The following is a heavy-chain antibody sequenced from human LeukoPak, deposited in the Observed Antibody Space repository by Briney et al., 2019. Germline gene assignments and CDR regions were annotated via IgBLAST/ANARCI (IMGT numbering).Heavy chain of an antibody. V-gene: IGHV3-21*01. Sequence: GGSLRLSCAASGFTFSSYSMNWVRQAPGKGLEWVSSISSSSSYIYYADSVKGRFTISRDSAKNSLYLQMNSLRAEDTAVYYCARDGQTSSSWWLSYMDVWGKGTTVTVSS. CDR2: ISSSSSYI. D-gene: IGHD6-13*01. J-gene: IGHJ6*03. CDR1: GFTFSSYS. CDR3: ARDGQTSSSWWLSYMDV.